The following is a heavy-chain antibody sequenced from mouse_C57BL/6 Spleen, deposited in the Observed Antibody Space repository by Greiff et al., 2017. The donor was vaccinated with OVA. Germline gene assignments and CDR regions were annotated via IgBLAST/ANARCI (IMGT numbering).Heavy chain of an antibody. CDR2: INPSSGYT. Sequence: VQLQQSGAELARPGASVKMSCKASGYTFTSYTMHWVKQRPGQGLEWIGYINPSSGYTKYNQKFKDKATLTADKSSSTAYMQLSSLTSEDYAVYYCARGDYGNLYYSMDDWGQGTSVTVSS. J-gene: IGHJ4*01. CDR1: GYTFTSYT. D-gene: IGHD2-1*01. CDR3: ARGDYGNLYYSMDD. V-gene: IGHV1-4*01.